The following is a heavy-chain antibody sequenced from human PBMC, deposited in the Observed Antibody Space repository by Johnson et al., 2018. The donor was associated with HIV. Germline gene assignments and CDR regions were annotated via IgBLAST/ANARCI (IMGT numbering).Heavy chain of an antibody. Sequence: QVQLVESGGGVVQPGRSLRLSCAASGFTFSSYAMHWVRQAPGKGLEWVAVISYDGSNKYYADSVKGRFTISRDNSKNTLYLQMNSLRAEDTAVYYCAWSGCSGGSWGQGTMVTVSS. CDR1: GFTFSSYA. V-gene: IGHV3-30*04. CDR2: ISYDGSNK. D-gene: IGHD2-15*01. CDR3: AWSGCSGGS. J-gene: IGHJ3*01.